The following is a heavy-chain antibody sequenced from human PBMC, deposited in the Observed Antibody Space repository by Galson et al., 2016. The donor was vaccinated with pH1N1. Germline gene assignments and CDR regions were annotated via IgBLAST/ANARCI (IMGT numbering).Heavy chain of an antibody. CDR2: ISSSSSYV. Sequence: SLRLSCAASGFTFSSYSMNWVRQAPGKGLGWVSSISSSSSYVDFADSVKGRVTISRDNAKNSLYLQMNSLRAEDTAVYYCARGLGRWFGELSDPTWDYWGQGTLVTVSS. D-gene: IGHD3-10*01. J-gene: IGHJ4*02. V-gene: IGHV3-21*01. CDR3: ARGLGRWFGELSDPTWDY. CDR1: GFTFSSYS.